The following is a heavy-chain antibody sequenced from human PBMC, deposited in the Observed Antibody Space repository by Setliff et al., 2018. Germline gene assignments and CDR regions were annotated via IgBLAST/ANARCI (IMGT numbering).Heavy chain of an antibody. D-gene: IGHD2-15*01. V-gene: IGHV2-5*02. Sequence: SGPTLVNPTQTLTLTCSFSGFSLSDFGVGVGWIRQPPGXAPEWLALIYWDGDEHYTPSLEKRLTITKDTSKNQLVLTVSNMDSMDTATYFCAYRRKMSARYDAFEVWGQGTQVTVSS. CDR3: AYRRKMSARYDAFEV. CDR2: IYWDGDE. CDR1: GFSLSDFGVG. J-gene: IGHJ3*01.